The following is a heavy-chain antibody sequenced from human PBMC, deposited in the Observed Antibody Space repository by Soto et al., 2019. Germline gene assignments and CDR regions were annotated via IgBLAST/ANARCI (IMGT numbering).Heavy chain of an antibody. V-gene: IGHV1-69*02. CDR2: IIIFLDIT. CDR1: GNSFSSYT. Sequence: QVPLVQSGAEVKKPGSSVKVSCKASGNSFSSYTVSWVRQAPGQGLEWMGRIIIFLDITNNAQKFQDRVTITADKSTTTAYMELSGLTSEDTAVYFCATCTGGACYPRTDSWGQGTLVAVSS. CDR3: ATCTGGACYPRTDS. D-gene: IGHD2-21*02. J-gene: IGHJ4*02.